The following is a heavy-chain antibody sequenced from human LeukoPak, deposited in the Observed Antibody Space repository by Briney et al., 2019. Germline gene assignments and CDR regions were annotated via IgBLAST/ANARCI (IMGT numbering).Heavy chain of an antibody. V-gene: IGHV4-4*02. CDR3: ARALEDYYDSSGSNWFDP. D-gene: IGHD3-22*01. CDR2: IYHSGST. CDR1: GGSISSSNW. J-gene: IGHJ5*02. Sequence: SETLSLTCAVSGGSISSSNWWSWVRQPPGKGLEWIGEIYHSGSTNCNPSLKSRVTISVDKSKNQFSLKLSSVTAADTAVYYCARALEDYYDSSGSNWFDPWGQGTLVTVSS.